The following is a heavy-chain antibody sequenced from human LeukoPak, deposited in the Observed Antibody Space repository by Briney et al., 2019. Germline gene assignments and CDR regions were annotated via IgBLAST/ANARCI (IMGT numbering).Heavy chain of an antibody. CDR2: IYYSGST. V-gene: IGHV4-59*08. J-gene: IGHJ4*02. D-gene: IGHD4/OR15-4a*01. CDR3: ARLPPQAWSYYYFDY. Sequence: SETLSLTCTVSGGSISSYYWSWIRQPPGNRLEWIGYIYYSGSTNYNPSLKSRVTISVDTSKNQFSLKLSSVTAADTAVYYCARLPPQAWSYYYFDYWGQGTLVTVSS. CDR1: GGSISSYY.